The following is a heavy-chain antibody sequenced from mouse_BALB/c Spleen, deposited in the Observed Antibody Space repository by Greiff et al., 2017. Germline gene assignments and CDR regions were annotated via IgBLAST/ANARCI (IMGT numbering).Heavy chain of an antibody. V-gene: IGHV5-17*02. Sequence: EVQLVESGGGLVQPGGSRKLSCAASGFTFSSFGMHWVRQAPEKGLEWVAYISSGSSTIYYADTVKGRFTISRDNPKNTLFLQMTSLRSEDTAMYYCARSDDGYAMDYWGQGTSVTVSS. D-gene: IGHD2-3*01. CDR2: ISSGSSTI. CDR1: GFTFSSFG. J-gene: IGHJ4*01. CDR3: ARSDDGYAMDY.